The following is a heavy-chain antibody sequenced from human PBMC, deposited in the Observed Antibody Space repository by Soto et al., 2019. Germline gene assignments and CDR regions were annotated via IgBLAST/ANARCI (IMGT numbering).Heavy chain of an antibody. J-gene: IGHJ4*02. CDR1: GYTLTELS. V-gene: IGHV1-24*01. CDR3: ATAIVVTQSGGAYFDY. Sequence: ASVKVSCKVSGYTLTELSMHWVRQAPGKGLEWMGGFDPEDGETIYAQKFQGRVTMTEDTSTDTAYMELSSLRSEDTAVYYCATAIVVTQSGGAYFDYWGQGTLVTVSS. CDR2: FDPEDGET. D-gene: IGHD2-15*01.